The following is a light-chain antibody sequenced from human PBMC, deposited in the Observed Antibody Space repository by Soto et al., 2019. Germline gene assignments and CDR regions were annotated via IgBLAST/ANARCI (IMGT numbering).Light chain of an antibody. CDR2: DAS. V-gene: IGKV3-20*01. J-gene: IGKJ2*01. CDR1: QSVSSGY. CDR3: QQYGSSPYT. Sequence: EIVLTQSPGTLSLSPGERATLSCRTSQSVSSGYLAWYQHKPGQAPRLLFLDASTRATGIPDRFSGSGSGTDFTLTISRLEPEDFAVYFCQQYGSSPYTFGQGTNLEIK.